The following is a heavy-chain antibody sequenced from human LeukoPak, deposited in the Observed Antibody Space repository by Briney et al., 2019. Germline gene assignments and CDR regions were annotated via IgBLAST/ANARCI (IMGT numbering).Heavy chain of an antibody. J-gene: IGHJ4*02. CDR2: IYSGGST. D-gene: IGHD3-10*01. V-gene: IGHV3-53*01. Sequence: GGSLRLSCAASGFTVSSNYMSWVRQAPGKGLEWVSVIYSGGSTYYADSVKGRFTISRDNSRNTLYLQKNSLRAEDTAVYYCARDLMSGYYADYWGQGTLVTVSS. CDR3: ARDLMSGYYADY. CDR1: GFTVSSNY.